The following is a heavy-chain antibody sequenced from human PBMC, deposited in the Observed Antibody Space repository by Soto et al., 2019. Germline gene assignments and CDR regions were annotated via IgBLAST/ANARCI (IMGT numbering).Heavy chain of an antibody. CDR3: ARRKAGYYDSSGSGAFDI. CDR2: INPNSGDT. Sequence: ASVKVSCKASGYTFTDYYLHWVRQAPGQGLEWMGWINPNSGDTIYAQKFQGRVTLTRDTSISTAYMELSRLRSDDTAVYYCARRKAGYYDSSGSGAFDILGKGTRVPVSS. D-gene: IGHD3-22*01. J-gene: IGHJ3*02. CDR1: GYTFTDYY. V-gene: IGHV1-2*02.